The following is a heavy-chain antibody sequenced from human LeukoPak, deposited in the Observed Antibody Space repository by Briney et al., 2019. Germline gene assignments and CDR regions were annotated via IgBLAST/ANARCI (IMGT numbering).Heavy chain of an antibody. CDR2: INPNSGGT. CDR3: ARGPPGSGCLCD. J-gene: IGHJ4*02. V-gene: IGHV1-2*06. CDR1: GYTFTSFD. Sequence: ASVKVSCKASGYTFTSFDINWVRQAPGQGLEWMGRINPNSGGTNYAQKFQGRVTMTRDTSISTAYMELSRLRSDDTAVYYCARGPPGSGCLCDWGQGTLVTVSS. D-gene: IGHD6-19*01.